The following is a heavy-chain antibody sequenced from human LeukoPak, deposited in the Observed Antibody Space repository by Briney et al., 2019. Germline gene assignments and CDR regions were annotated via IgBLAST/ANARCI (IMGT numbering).Heavy chain of an antibody. CDR2: IKQDGSEK. D-gene: IGHD1-26*01. Sequence: GGSLRLSCAASGFTMRNHWMIWVRQAPGKGLQWVAKIKQDGSEKYYVDSVKGRFTISRDNAENSLYLQMNSLRVEDTAVYYCAARSSGNPYFWGQGTLVTVSS. V-gene: IGHV3-7*03. J-gene: IGHJ4*02. CDR1: GFTMRNHW. CDR3: AARSSGNPYF.